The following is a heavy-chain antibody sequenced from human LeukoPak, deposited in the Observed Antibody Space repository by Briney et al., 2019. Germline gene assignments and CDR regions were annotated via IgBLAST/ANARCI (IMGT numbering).Heavy chain of an antibody. V-gene: IGHV3-7*01. CDR3: AREGPYDILTGFDY. Sequence: GGSLRLSCAASGFNFRNHWMSWVRQASGEGLEWVANIKQDGSEEYYMDSVKGRFTISRDNAKTSLYLQMNSLRAEDTAVYYCAREGPYDILTGFDYWGQGTLVTVSS. D-gene: IGHD3-9*01. J-gene: IGHJ4*02. CDR1: GFNFRNHW. CDR2: IKQDGSEE.